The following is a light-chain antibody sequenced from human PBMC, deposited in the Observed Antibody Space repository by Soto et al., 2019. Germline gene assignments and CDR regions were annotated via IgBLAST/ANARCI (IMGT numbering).Light chain of an antibody. CDR2: GTS. CDR3: QYYGGSPPIT. V-gene: IGKV3-20*01. J-gene: IGKJ5*01. CDR1: QSIGSSY. Sequence: EIVLTQSPGTLSLSPGERATLSCRTSQSIGSSYLAWYQQKPGQAPRLLMYGTSSRPTGIPDRFSGSGSGTDFTLTISRLEPDDFAVYYCQYYGGSPPITFGQGTRLDIK.